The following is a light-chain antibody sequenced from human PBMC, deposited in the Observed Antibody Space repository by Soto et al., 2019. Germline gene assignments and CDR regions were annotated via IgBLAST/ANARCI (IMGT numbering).Light chain of an antibody. V-gene: IGKV1-5*01. CDR3: QQYKTYSGP. J-gene: IGKJ1*01. CDR1: QSISNW. Sequence: DIQMTQSPSTLPASVGDTVTITCRASQSISNWLAWYQQKPGKAPKLLIYDASSLESGVPSRFSGSGSVTEFTLNISGLQHDDFATYSCQQYKTYSGPFCQGTTVDIK. CDR2: DAS.